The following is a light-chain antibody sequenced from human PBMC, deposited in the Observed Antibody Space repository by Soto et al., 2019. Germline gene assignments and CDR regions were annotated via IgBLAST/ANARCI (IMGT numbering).Light chain of an antibody. CDR1: QSISSW. V-gene: IGKV1-5*01. J-gene: IGKJ1*01. CDR3: QQYNSYCT. Sequence: DVQMTQSPSTLSASVGDRVTITCRASQSISSWLAWYQQRPGKAPKLLIYDASSLESGVPSRFSGSGSGTEFTLTISSLQPDDFATYYCQQYNSYCTFGQGTRWMS. CDR2: DAS.